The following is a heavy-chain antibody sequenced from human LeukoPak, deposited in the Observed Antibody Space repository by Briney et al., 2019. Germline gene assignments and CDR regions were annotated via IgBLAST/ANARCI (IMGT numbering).Heavy chain of an antibody. D-gene: IGHD3-22*01. V-gene: IGHV1-2*02. CDR3: ARDYYDSSGYYPRDY. CDR1: GYTFTGYY. Sequence: ASVKVSCKASGYTFTGYYMHWVRQAPGQGLEWMGWINPNSGGTNYAQKFQGRVTMTEDTSTDTAYMELSSLRSEDTAVYYCARDYYDSSGYYPRDYWGQGTLVTVSS. CDR2: INPNSGGT. J-gene: IGHJ4*02.